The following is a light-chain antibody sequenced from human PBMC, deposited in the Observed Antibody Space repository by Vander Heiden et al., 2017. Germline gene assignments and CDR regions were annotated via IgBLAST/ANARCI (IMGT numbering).Light chain of an antibody. V-gene: IGKV1-5*03. J-gene: IGKJ1*01. CDR2: RAS. Sequence: DIQMTQSPSTLSASVGDRVTITCRASQSISSWLAWYQQKPGKAPKLLIYRASGLESGVPSRFSGSGSETEFTLTISSVQPDDFATYYCQQYKSYPWTFGQGTKVEIK. CDR1: QSISSW. CDR3: QQYKSYPWT.